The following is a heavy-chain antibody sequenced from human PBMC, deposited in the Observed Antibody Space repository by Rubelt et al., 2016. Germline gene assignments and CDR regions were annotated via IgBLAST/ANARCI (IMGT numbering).Heavy chain of an antibody. CDR2: IYYSGST. D-gene: IGHD3-3*01. V-gene: IGHV4-59*04. J-gene: IGHJ2*01. CDR1: GGSISSYY. CDR3: XXGXLAXXFD. Sequence: QVQLQESGPGLVKPSETLSLTCTVSGGSISSYYWSWIRQPPGKGLEWIGYIYYSGSTYYNPSLKSLVTVSSWSASAPTLFPLVSCEXSXSDXXSXXXGXLAXXFD.